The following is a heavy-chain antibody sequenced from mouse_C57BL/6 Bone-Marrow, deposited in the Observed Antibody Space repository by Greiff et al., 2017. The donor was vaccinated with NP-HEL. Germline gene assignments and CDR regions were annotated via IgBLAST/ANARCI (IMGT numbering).Heavy chain of an antibody. J-gene: IGHJ2*01. Sequence: EVMLVESEGGLVQPGSSMKLSCTASGFTFSDYYMAWVRQVPEKGLEWVANINYDGSSTYYLDSLKSRFIISRDNAKNILYLQMSSLKSEDTATYYCARAYYDYDKNYFDYWGQGTTLTVSS. V-gene: IGHV5-16*01. CDR2: INYDGSST. CDR1: GFTFSDYY. D-gene: IGHD2-4*01. CDR3: ARAYYDYDKNYFDY.